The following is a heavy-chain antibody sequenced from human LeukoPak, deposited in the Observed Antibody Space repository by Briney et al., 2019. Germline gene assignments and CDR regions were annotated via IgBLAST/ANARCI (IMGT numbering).Heavy chain of an antibody. CDR1: GYTFTSYA. CDR3: ARDPYYYDSSESFFDY. J-gene: IGHJ4*02. D-gene: IGHD3-22*01. Sequence: ASVKVSCKASGYTFTSYAMHWVRQAPGQGLEWMGWINAGNGNTKYSQKFQGRVTITRDTSASTAYMELSSLRSEDTAVYYCARDPYYYDSSESFFDYWGQGTLVTVSS. CDR2: INAGNGNT. V-gene: IGHV1-3*01.